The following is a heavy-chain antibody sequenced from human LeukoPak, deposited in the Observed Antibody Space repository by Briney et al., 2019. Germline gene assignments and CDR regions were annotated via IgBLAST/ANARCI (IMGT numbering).Heavy chain of an antibody. CDR3: AKDLGSRYYYMDV. CDR1: GFTFSSYG. V-gene: IGHV3-30*02. Sequence: GGSLRLSCVASGFTFSSYGMHWVRQAPGKGLEWVAFIRYDGSNKYYADSVKGRFTISRDNSKNTLYLQMNSLRAEDTAVHYCAKDLGSRYYYMDVWGKGTTVTVSS. D-gene: IGHD3-16*01. CDR2: IRYDGSNK. J-gene: IGHJ6*03.